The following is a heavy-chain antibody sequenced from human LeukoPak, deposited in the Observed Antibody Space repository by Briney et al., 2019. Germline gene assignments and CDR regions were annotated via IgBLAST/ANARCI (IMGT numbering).Heavy chain of an antibody. J-gene: IGHJ3*02. CDR2: IYYSGST. CDR1: GGSISSYY. V-gene: IGHV4-59*01. D-gene: IGHD5-24*01. Sequence: SETLSLTCTVSGGSISSYYWSWIRQPPGKGLEWIGYIYYSGSTNYNPSLKSRVTISVGTSKNQFSLKLSSVTAADTAVYYCARGLLDGYTHPAAFDIWGQGTMVTVSS. CDR3: ARGLLDGYTHPAAFDI.